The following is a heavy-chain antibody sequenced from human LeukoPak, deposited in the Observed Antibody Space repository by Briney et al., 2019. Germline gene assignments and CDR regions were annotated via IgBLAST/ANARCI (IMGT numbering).Heavy chain of an antibody. CDR2: IYSTGNT. CDR3: AKHDTVFGAAHFCMDV. Sequence: PSETLSLTCAVSGGSINTYYWSWIRQPPGKGLEWVGYIYSTGNTNYNPSLKGRVTISLDTSKNQFSLNLSSVTAADTAVYYCAKHDTVFGAAHFCMDVWGKGTTVTVSS. D-gene: IGHD3-3*01. CDR1: GGSINTYY. J-gene: IGHJ6*03. V-gene: IGHV4-4*09.